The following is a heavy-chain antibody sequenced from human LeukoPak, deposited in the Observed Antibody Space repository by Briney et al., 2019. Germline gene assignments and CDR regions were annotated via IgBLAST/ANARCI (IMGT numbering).Heavy chain of an antibody. Sequence: ASVKVSCKASGYTFTSYYMHWVRQAPGQGLEWMGLINPTGGSTGYAQKFQGRVTMTRDMSTSTDYMELSSLRSEDTAIYYCARDNSVGDNAWWFDPWGQGTLVSVSS. CDR2: INPTGGST. V-gene: IGHV1-46*01. CDR3: ARDNSVGDNAWWFDP. D-gene: IGHD1-26*01. J-gene: IGHJ5*02. CDR1: GYTFTSYY.